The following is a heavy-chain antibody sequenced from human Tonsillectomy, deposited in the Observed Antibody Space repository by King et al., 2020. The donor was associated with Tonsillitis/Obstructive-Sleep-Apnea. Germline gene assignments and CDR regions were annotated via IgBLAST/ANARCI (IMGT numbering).Heavy chain of an antibody. V-gene: IGHV4-34*01. CDR3: AGGSYNYNAMDV. J-gene: IGHJ6*02. CDR2: IIDSGGT. CDR1: GGSFSAYY. Sequence: VQLQQWGAGLLKPSETLSLTCAVYGGSFSAYYWSWIRQPPGKGLEWIGEIIDSGGTNYNPSLKSRVTISVDTSKNQFSLNLSSVTAADTAVYYCAGGSYNYNAMDVWGQGTTVTVSS.